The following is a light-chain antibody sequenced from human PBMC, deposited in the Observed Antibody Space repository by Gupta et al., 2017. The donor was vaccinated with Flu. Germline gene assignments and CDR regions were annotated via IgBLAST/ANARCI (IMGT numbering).Light chain of an antibody. CDR2: QDD. CDR1: NLGDRY. J-gene: IGLJ3*02. CDR3: QAWDTGAGV. Sequence: SYELTQPPSVSVSPGEQASITCSGDNLGDRYVCWFQHKPGQSPVLVISQDDRRPSGIPARFSGHNSGNTATLIIRGTQAVDEAYYSCQAWDTGAGVFGGGTKLTVL. V-gene: IGLV3-1*01.